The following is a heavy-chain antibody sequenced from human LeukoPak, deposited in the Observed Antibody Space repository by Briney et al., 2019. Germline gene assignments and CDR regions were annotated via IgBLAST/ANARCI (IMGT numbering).Heavy chain of an antibody. CDR1: GYTFTSYY. J-gene: IGHJ6*02. CDR3: ARTNYYDSSGYQGAGTYYYGMDV. CDR2: IVPILGTA. D-gene: IGHD3-22*01. V-gene: IGHV1-69*08. Sequence: SVKVSCKASGYTFTSYYMHWVRQAPGQGLEWMGSIVPILGTANYAQKFQGRVTITADKFTSTASMEVSSLRSEDTAVYYCARTNYYDSSGYQGAGTYYYGMDVWGQGTTVTVSS.